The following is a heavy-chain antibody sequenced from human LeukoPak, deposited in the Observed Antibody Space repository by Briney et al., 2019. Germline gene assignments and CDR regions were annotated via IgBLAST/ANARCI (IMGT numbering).Heavy chain of an antibody. D-gene: IGHD2-15*01. CDR2: IKSKTDGGTT. CDR3: TREDIVVVVAATGAFDI. V-gene: IGHV3-15*01. Sequence: GGSLRLSCAASGFTFSNAWTNWVRQAPGKGLEWVGRIKSKTDGGTTDSAAPVKNRFTISRDDSKNTLYLQMNSLKTEDTAVYYCTREDIVVVVAATGAFDIWGQGTMVTVSS. CDR1: GFTFSNAW. J-gene: IGHJ3*02.